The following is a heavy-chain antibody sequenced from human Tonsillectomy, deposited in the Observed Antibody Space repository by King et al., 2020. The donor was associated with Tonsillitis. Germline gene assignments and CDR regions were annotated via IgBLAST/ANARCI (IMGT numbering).Heavy chain of an antibody. D-gene: IGHD1-26*01. V-gene: IGHV3-21*01. J-gene: IGHJ6*04. CDR1: GLTFSSYT. Sequence: QLVQSVGGLVKPGGSLRLSCAASGLTFSSYTMNWVRQAPGKGLEWVSSISSSGSYKYFADSVKGRFTISRDNAKNSLYLQMNSLRAEDTAVYYCARDEVGMDVWGKGTTVTVSS. CDR3: ARDEVGMDV. CDR2: ISSSGSYK.